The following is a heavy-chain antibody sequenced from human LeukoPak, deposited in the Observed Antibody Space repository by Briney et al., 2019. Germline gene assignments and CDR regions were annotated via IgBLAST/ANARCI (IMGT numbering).Heavy chain of an antibody. CDR3: ARRRKVAATGDAFDV. D-gene: IGHD5-12*01. J-gene: IGHJ3*01. CDR2: VYYSGSI. CDR1: DGSINNHY. Sequence: PSETLSLTCTVSDGSINNHYWNWIRQPPGKGLEWIGYVYYSGSINHNPSLKSRVTISVDTSKTHFSLKLNSVTAADTAVYYCARRRKVAATGDAFDVWGQGTVVTVSS. V-gene: IGHV4-59*08.